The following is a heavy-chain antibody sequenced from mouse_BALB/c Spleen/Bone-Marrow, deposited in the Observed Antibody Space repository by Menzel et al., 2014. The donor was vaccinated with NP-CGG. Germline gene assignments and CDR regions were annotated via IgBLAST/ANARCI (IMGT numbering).Heavy chain of an antibody. Sequence: EVKLQESGAELVRSGASVKLSCTASGFNIKDYYMHWVKQRPEQGLEWIGRIDPANGNTKYDPKFQGKATITADTSSNTAYLQLSSLTSEDTAVYYCASYYYGHYFDYWGQGTTLTVSS. V-gene: IGHV14-3*02. J-gene: IGHJ2*01. CDR3: ASYYYGHYFDY. CDR1: GFNIKDYY. D-gene: IGHD1-1*01. CDR2: IDPANGNT.